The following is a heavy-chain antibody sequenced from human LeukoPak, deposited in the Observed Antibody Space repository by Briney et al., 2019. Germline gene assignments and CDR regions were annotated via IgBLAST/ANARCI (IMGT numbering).Heavy chain of an antibody. J-gene: IGHJ4*02. CDR3: TRDFGDYKGDY. D-gene: IGHD4-17*01. V-gene: IGHV3-49*04. CDR2: IRSKAYGGTT. Sequence: GGSLRLSCTGSGFTFGDYAVIWVRQAPGRGLEWVGFIRSKAYGGTTEYAASVKGRFTISRDDSKSIAYLQMDSLKTEDTAVYYCTRDFGDYKGDYWGQGTLVTVSS. CDR1: GFTFGDYA.